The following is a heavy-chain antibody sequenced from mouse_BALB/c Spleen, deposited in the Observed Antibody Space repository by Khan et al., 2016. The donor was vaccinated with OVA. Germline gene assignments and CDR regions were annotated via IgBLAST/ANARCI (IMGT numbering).Heavy chain of an antibody. CDR2: INPNTGYN. Sequence: QVQLQQSGAELAKPGASMKMSCKASGYTFTTYWMHWIKQRPGQGLEWIGYINPNTGYNECDQKFKDKATLTADTSSSTVYMQLSSLTSEDSAVYYWATSGQYGGNYYLGMDYWGQGTSVTVSS. CDR3: ATSGQYGGNYYLGMDY. CDR1: GYTFTTYW. D-gene: IGHD2-1*01. V-gene: IGHV1-7*01. J-gene: IGHJ4*01.